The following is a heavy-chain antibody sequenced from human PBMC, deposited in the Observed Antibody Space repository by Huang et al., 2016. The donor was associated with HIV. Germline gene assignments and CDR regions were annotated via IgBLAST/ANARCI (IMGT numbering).Heavy chain of an antibody. D-gene: IGHD4-17*01. Sequence: QVHLVQSGAEVKKPGASVKVSCKASGYTCTNYDINWVRQAPGRGLEGMGWMNPNTGNTGFAQSFQGRVTMTRKTSITTAYMELTSLTSEDTAVYYCARSAYGDLDYWGLGTLVIVSS. CDR3: ARSAYGDLDY. V-gene: IGHV1-8*02. CDR2: MNPNTGNT. J-gene: IGHJ4*02. CDR1: GYTCTNYD.